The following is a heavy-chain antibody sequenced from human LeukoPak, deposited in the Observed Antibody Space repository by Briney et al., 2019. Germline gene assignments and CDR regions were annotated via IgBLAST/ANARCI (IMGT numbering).Heavy chain of an antibody. D-gene: IGHD6-13*01. Sequence: RTGGSLRLSCAASGFTFNSYWMNWVRQAQGKGLEWVASINQDGSEKYYVDSVKGRFTISRDNAKNSLYLQMNSLRAEDTAVYYCARDGVAAGRYFDSWGQGTLVTVSS. CDR1: GFTFNSYW. CDR2: INQDGSEK. CDR3: ARDGVAAGRYFDS. V-gene: IGHV3-7*01. J-gene: IGHJ4*02.